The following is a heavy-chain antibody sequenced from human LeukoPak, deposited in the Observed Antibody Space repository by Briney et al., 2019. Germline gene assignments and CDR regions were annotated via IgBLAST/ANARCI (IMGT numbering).Heavy chain of an antibody. V-gene: IGHV3-30*02. J-gene: IGHJ4*02. CDR3: AKDLARYCSSSSCMGDY. D-gene: IGHD2-2*01. Sequence: GGSLRLSCAASGFTFSNYGMHWVRQAPGKGLEWVAFIRYDGSNKYYADSVKGRFTISRENSKNTLYLQMNSLRAEDTAVYYCAKDLARYCSSSSCMGDYWGQGTLVTVSS. CDR1: GFTFSNYG. CDR2: IRYDGSNK.